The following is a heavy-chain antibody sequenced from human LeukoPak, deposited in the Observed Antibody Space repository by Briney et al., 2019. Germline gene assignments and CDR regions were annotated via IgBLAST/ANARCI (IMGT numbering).Heavy chain of an antibody. J-gene: IGHJ4*02. CDR2: INYNGAIT. D-gene: IGHD3-16*01. V-gene: IGHV3-20*04. CDR1: GFTFVDYG. Sequence: PGGSLRLSCATSGFTFVDYGLSWVRRAPGKGLEWLCAINYNGAITDYADSVKGRFTISRDNAKHSLYLRMDSLRAQDTALYYCARDRLGPSFTVSHFDLWGQGTLVTVPS. CDR3: ARDRLGPSFTVSHFDL.